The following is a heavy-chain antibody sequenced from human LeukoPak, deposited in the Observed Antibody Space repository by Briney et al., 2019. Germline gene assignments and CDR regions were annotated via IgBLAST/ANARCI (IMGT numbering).Heavy chain of an antibody. V-gene: IGHV3-7*01. CDR2: IKQDGSEK. CDR3: ARDPKYSSIDY. CDR1: GFTFSSYW. Sequence: GGSLRLSCAASGFTFSSYWMSWVRQAPGKGREGVSNIKQDGSEKYYVDSVKGRFTISRDNAKNSLYLQMNSLRAEDTAVYYCARDPKYSSIDYWGQGTLVTVSS. D-gene: IGHD6-13*01. J-gene: IGHJ4*02.